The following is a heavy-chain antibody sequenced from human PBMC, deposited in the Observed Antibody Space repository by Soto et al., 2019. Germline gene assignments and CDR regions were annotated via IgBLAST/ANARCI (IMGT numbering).Heavy chain of an antibody. CDR3: ARDLYRGRSYYYYYYGMDV. J-gene: IGHJ6*02. V-gene: IGHV1-18*04. Sequence: ASVKVSCKASGYTFTSYCISWVRQAPGQGLEWMGWISAYNGNTNYAQKLQGRVTMTTDTSTSTAYMELRSLRSDDTAVYYCARDLYRGRSYYYYYYGMDVWGQGTTVTVSS. CDR2: ISAYNGNT. CDR1: GYTFTSYC. D-gene: IGHD3-10*01.